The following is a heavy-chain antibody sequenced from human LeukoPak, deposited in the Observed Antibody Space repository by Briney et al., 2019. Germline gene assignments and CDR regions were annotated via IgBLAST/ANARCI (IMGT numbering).Heavy chain of an antibody. CDR3: ARESAGYGGNSELDS. CDR1: GGSTSSTSYY. Sequence: SETLSLTCTVSGGSTSSTSYYWGWIRQPPGKDLEWIGSIYSSGSTYYNPSLKSRVTISVDKSKNQFSLKLSSVTAADTAVYYCARESAGYGGNSELDSWGQGHLVTVSS. D-gene: IGHD4-23*01. CDR2: IYSSGST. J-gene: IGHJ4*02. V-gene: IGHV4-39*07.